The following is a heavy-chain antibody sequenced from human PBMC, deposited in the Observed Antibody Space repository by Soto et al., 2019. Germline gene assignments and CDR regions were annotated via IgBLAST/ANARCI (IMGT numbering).Heavy chain of an antibody. J-gene: IGHJ3*02. CDR2: ISWNSGSI. CDR1: GFTFDDYA. D-gene: IGHD2-2*01. Sequence: EVQLVESGGGLVQPGRSLRLSCAASGFTFDDYAMHWVRQAPGKGLEWVSGISWNSGSIGYADSVKGRFTISRDNVKNSLYLQMNSLRAEDTALYYCAKGRSVCSSAFEIWGQGTMVTVSS. CDR3: AKGRSVCSSAFEI. V-gene: IGHV3-9*01.